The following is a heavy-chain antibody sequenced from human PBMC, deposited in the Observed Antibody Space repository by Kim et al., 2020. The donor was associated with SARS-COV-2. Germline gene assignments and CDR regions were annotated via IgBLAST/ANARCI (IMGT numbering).Heavy chain of an antibody. V-gene: IGHV3-64*03. CDR2: ISSNAATT. CDR3: VKGLGFGQKYGMDV. J-gene: IGHJ6*02. Sequence: GGSLRLSCSGSGFTFRNYAIYWVRQAPGKGLEYLSAISSNAATTYYADSVKGRPTISRDNSNGPAFLQMTSLRPDDTAVYFCVKGLGFGQKYGMDVWG. CDR1: GFTFRNYA. D-gene: IGHD3-10*01.